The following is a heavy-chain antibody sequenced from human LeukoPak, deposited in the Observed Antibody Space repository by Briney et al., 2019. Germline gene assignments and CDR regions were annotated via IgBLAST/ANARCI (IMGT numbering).Heavy chain of an antibody. V-gene: IGHV3-15*07. J-gene: IGHJ4*02. Sequence: GGSLRLSCAASGFTFSSYSMNWVRQAPGKGLEWVGRIKSKTDGGTTDYAAPVKGRFTISRDDSKNTLYLQMNSLKTEDTAVYYCTTEVETDFWSGYYRVDYWGQGTLVTVSS. D-gene: IGHD3-3*01. CDR2: IKSKTDGGTT. CDR3: TTEVETDFWSGYYRVDY. CDR1: GFTFSSYS.